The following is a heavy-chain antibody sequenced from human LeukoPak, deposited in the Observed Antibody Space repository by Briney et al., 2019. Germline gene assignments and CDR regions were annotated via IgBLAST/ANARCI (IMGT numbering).Heavy chain of an antibody. CDR1: GFTFSDYY. V-gene: IGHV3-11*04. Sequence: PGGSPRLSCAASGFTFSDYYMSWIRQAPGKGLEWVSYISSSGSTIYYADSVKGRFTISRDNAKNSLYLQMNSLRAEDTAVYYCARDFERFEFYYYMDVWGKGTTVTVSS. CDR3: ARDFERFEFYYYMDV. D-gene: IGHD3-3*01. CDR2: ISSSGSTI. J-gene: IGHJ6*03.